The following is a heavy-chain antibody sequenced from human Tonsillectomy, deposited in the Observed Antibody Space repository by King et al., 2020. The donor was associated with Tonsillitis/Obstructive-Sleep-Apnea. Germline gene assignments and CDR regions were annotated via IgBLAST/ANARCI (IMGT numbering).Heavy chain of an antibody. D-gene: IGHD4-23*01. J-gene: IGHJ4*02. CDR2: ISGDGGST. CDR1: GFTFDDYA. Sequence: QLVQSGGGVVQPGGSLRLSCAASGFTFDDYAMHWVRQAPGKGLEWVSLISGDGGSTYYADSVKGRFTISRDNSKNSLYLQMNSLRTEDTALYYCAKSIRSLDYGGNSMAIDYWGQGTLVTVSS. V-gene: IGHV3-43*02. CDR3: AKSIRSLDYGGNSMAIDY.